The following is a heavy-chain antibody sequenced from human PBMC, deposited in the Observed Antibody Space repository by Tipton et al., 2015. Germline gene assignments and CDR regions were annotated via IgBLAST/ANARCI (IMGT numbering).Heavy chain of an antibody. V-gene: IGHV4-59*01. D-gene: IGHD4-23*01. CDR1: GGSISGNY. CDR3: ARARGRHGGLFDS. Sequence: TLSLTCTVSGGSISGNYWTWIRQPPGKGLEWIGYIYSSGSTNYNPSLKSRVTISVDTSKNQFSLKLNSVTAADTAVYYCARARGRHGGLFDSWGQGTLVTVSS. J-gene: IGHJ4*02. CDR2: IYSSGST.